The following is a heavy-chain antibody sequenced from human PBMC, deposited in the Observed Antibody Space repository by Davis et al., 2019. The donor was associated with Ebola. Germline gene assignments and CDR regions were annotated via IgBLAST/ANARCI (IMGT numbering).Heavy chain of an antibody. J-gene: IGHJ5*02. CDR2: TRNRANSYTT. V-gene: IGHV3-72*01. D-gene: IGHD2-8*02. CDR1: GFTFSDHY. CDR3: ARSPNTGGYRWFDP. Sequence: GESLEISCAASGFTFSDHYMDWVRQAPGKGLEWVARTRNRANSYTTEYAASVKGRFTISRDDSENSLYLQMNSLKTEDTAVYYCARSPNTGGYRWFDPWGQGILVTVSS.